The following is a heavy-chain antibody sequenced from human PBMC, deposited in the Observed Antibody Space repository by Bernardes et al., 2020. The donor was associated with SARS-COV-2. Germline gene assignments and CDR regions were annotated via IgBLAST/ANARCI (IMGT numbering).Heavy chain of an antibody. J-gene: IGHJ6*04. CDR1: GFTFSNYA. CDR3: AKTLLIITARFYNFYEMDF. Sequence: GGSLRLSCAASGFTFSNYAMNWVRQAPGKGLEWVSGLGGRGDGTYYADSVKGRFTISRDNSKNTLYLQMNSLRAEDTAVYYCAKTLLIITARFYNFYEMDFWGKGTTVTVSS. CDR2: LGGRGDGT. D-gene: IGHD6-6*01. V-gene: IGHV3-23*01.